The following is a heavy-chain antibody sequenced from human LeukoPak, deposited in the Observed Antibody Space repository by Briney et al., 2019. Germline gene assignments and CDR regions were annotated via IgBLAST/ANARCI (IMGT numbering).Heavy chain of an antibody. CDR1: GGSFSGYY. CDR2: INHSGST. J-gene: IGHJ4*02. CDR3: ARDSGGGGY. D-gene: IGHD3-16*01. V-gene: IGHV4-34*01. Sequence: SETLSLTCAVYGGSFSGYYWSWTRQPPGKGLEWIGEINHSGSTNYNPSLKSRVTISVDTSKNQFFLKLSSVTAADTAVYYCARDSGGGGYWGQGTLVTVSS.